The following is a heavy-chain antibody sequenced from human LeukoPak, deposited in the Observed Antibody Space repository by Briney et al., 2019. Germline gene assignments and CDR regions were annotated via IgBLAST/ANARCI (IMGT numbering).Heavy chain of an antibody. D-gene: IGHD3-3*01. J-gene: IGHJ4*02. Sequence: GGSLRLSCVASGFTFSSYAMSWVRQAPGKGLEWVSAISGSGGSTYYADSVKGRFTISRDNSKNTLYLQMNSLRAEDTAVYYCAKRPPYYDFWSGFTYYFDYWGQGTLVTVSS. CDR1: GFTFSSYA. CDR2: ISGSGGST. V-gene: IGHV3-23*01. CDR3: AKRPPYYDFWSGFTYYFDY.